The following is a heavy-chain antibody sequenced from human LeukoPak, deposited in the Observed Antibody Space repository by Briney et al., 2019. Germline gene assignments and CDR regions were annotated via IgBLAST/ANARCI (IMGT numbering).Heavy chain of an antibody. CDR1: GGSFSGYY. V-gene: IGHV4-34*01. CDR3: ARGPRGYCSSTSCRVFDP. Sequence: PSETLSLTCAVYGGSFSGYYWSWIRQPPGKGLEWIGEINHSGSTNYNPSLKSRVTISVDTSKNQFSLKLSSVTAADTAVYYCARGPRGYCSSTSCRVFDPWGQGTLVTVSS. D-gene: IGHD2-2*01. CDR2: INHSGST. J-gene: IGHJ5*02.